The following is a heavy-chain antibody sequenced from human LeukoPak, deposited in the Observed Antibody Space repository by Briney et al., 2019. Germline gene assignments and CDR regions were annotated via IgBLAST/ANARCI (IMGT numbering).Heavy chain of an antibody. V-gene: IGHV3-21*01. CDR1: GFPFSSYS. CDR2: ISFSSGYI. Sequence: TGGSLRLSCAASGFPFSSYSMNWVRQAPGMGLEWVSSISFSSGYISYADSVKGRFTISRDNARNSVYLQMRSLRDEDTAVYYCARDRKPVAGGLGMDVWGKGTAVTVSS. D-gene: IGHD6-19*01. CDR3: ARDRKPVAGGLGMDV. J-gene: IGHJ6*04.